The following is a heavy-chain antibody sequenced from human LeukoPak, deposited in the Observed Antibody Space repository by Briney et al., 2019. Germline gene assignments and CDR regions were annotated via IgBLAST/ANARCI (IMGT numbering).Heavy chain of an antibody. J-gene: IGHJ6*02. CDR3: ARDLRPSNPRLYYYYGMDV. Sequence: GASVKVSCMPSRYSFTSYGSSWVRLDPRQGIEWPGWICAYNVNTNYAEKLQCRFTMTTDTSTSTAYMELRSLRSDDTAVYYCARDLRPSNPRLYYYYGMDVWGQGTTVTVSS. CDR2: ICAYNVNT. D-gene: IGHD2-21*01. CDR1: RYSFTSYG. V-gene: IGHV1-18*01.